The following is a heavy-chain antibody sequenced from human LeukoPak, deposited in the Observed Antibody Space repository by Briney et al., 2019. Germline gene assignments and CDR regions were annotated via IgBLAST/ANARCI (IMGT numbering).Heavy chain of an antibody. CDR1: GFTFSSYA. CDR3: ARDDTMVRGVIITAYYYYGMDV. V-gene: IGHV3-48*04. D-gene: IGHD3-10*01. J-gene: IGHJ6*02. CDR2: ISSSGSTI. Sequence: PGGSLRLSCAASGFTFSSYAMTWVRQAPGKGLEWVSYISSSGSTIYYADSVKGRFTISRDNAKNSLYLQMNSLRAEDTAVYYCARDDTMVRGVIITAYYYYGMDVWGQGTTVTVSS.